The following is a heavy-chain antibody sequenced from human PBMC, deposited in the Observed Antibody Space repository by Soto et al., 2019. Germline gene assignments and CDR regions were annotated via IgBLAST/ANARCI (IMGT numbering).Heavy chain of an antibody. CDR2: IIPIFGTA. Sequence: QVQLVQSGAEVKKPGSSVKVSCKASGGTFSSYAISWVRQAPGQGLEWMGGIIPIFGTANYAQKFQGRVTITADESTSTAYMELSSLSSEDTAVYYCARIITAAADYYYYYGMDVWGQGTTVTVS. V-gene: IGHV1-69*01. CDR3: ARIITAAADYYYYYGMDV. CDR1: GGTFSSYA. D-gene: IGHD6-13*01. J-gene: IGHJ6*02.